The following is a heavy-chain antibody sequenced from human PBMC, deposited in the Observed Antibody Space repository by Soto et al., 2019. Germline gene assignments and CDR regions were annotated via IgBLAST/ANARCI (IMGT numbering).Heavy chain of an antibody. CDR2: IIPIFGTA. D-gene: IGHD3-22*01. V-gene: IGHV1-69*12. Sequence: QVQLVQSGAEVKKPGSSVKVSCKASGGTFSSYAISWVRQAPGQGLAWMGGIIPIFGTANYAQKFQGRVTITEDECTSTAYMELSSLRSEDTAVYYCSRGSYCDSSGYYWYFDLWGRGTLVTVSS. J-gene: IGHJ2*01. CDR3: SRGSYCDSSGYYWYFDL. CDR1: GGTFSSYA.